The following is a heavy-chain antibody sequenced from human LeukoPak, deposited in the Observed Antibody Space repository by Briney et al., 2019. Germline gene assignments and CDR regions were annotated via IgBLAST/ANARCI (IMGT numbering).Heavy chain of an antibody. Sequence: GASVKVYCKASGYTFTSYGISWVRQAPGQGLEWMGWISAYNGNTNYAQKLQGRVTMTTDTSTSTAYMELRSLRSDDTAVYYCARLHYDFWSGPKWGFDPWGQGTLVTVSS. J-gene: IGHJ5*02. CDR3: ARLHYDFWSGPKWGFDP. CDR1: GYTFTSYG. CDR2: ISAYNGNT. D-gene: IGHD3-3*01. V-gene: IGHV1-18*01.